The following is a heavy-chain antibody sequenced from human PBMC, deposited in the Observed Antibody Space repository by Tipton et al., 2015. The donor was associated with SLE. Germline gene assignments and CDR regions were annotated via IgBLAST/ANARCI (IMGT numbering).Heavy chain of an antibody. CDR1: GGSISSYY. Sequence: TLSLTCTVSGGSISSYYWNWIRQPPEKGLEWIGYIYYSGSTNYNPSLKSRVTISVDTSKNQFSLKLSSVTAADTAVYYCARGYRVGDYGDLWAFDIWGQGTMVTVSS. V-gene: IGHV4-59*12. CDR2: IYYSGST. J-gene: IGHJ3*02. D-gene: IGHD4-17*01. CDR3: ARGYRVGDYGDLWAFDI.